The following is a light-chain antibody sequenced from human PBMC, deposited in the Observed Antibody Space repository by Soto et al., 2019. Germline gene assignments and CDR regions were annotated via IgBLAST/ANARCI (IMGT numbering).Light chain of an antibody. V-gene: IGKV1-12*01. CDR3: QQTYSTST. J-gene: IGKJ4*01. CDR1: EDINSR. CDR2: AAS. Sequence: DIQMTQSPSSVSASVGDRVTISCRASEDINSRLAWYQQKPGNAPKLLIYAASSLQSGVPSRFSGSGSGTDFTLTISSLQAEDFATYYCQQTYSTSTFGGGTKVDIK.